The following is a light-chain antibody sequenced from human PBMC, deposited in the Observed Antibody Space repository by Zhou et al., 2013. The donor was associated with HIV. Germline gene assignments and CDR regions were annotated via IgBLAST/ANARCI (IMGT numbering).Light chain of an antibody. Sequence: EIVMTQSPATLSVSPGERATLSCRASQSVVTNLAWYQQKPGQGPKVLIFGASTRANGIPGRFSGSGSGTEFTLTISRLEPEDFAVYYCQQYGSSSYTFGQGTKLEIK. V-gene: IGKV3D-15*01. J-gene: IGKJ2*01. CDR3: QQYGSSSYT. CDR1: QSVVTN. CDR2: GAS.